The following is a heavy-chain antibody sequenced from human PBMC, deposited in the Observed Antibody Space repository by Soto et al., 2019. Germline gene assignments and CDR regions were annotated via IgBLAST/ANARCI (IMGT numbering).Heavy chain of an antibody. CDR1: GYTFTSYY. CDR3: ARDHQPALYGDSLGGMDV. Sequence: ASVKVSCKASGYTFTSYYMHWVRQAPGQGLEWMGIINPSGGSTSYAQKFQGRVTMTRDTSTSTVYMELSSLRSEDTAVYYCARDHQPALYGDSLGGMDVWGAGTTLTVYS. CDR2: INPSGGST. D-gene: IGHD4-17*01. J-gene: IGHJ6*04. V-gene: IGHV1-46*01.